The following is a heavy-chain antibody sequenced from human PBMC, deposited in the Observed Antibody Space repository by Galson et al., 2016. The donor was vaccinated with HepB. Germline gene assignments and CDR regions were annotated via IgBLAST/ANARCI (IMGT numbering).Heavy chain of an antibody. CDR3: ARRGVSRTVSIWFGASYYFDY. V-gene: IGHV4-39*01. Sequence: TLSLTCTVSGGSISSSGSYWGWIRRPPGKGLEWIGNIYHSGSTFYNPSLKSRVTISVDTSKNQFFLRLSSVTAADTAVYYCARRGVSRTVSIWFGASYYFDYWGQGTLVTVSS. CDR2: IYHSGST. CDR1: GGSISSSGSY. D-gene: IGHD3-10*01. J-gene: IGHJ4*02.